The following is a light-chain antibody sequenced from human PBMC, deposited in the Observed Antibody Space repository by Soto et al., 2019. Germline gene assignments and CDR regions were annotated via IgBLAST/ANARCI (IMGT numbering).Light chain of an antibody. Sequence: EIVLPQSPGILSLSLGERATLSCRASQSVSTYLAWYRPTPGQAPRLLIYGASTRATGIPARFSGSGSGTEFTLTLSSLQSEDFAVYYCQQYGGSPLTFGGGTQVDIK. CDR1: QSVSTY. CDR3: QQYGGSPLT. V-gene: IGKV3-20*01. CDR2: GAS. J-gene: IGKJ4*01.